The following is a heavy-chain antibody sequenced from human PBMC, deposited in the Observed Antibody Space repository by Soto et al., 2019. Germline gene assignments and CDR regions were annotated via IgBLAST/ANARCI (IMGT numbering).Heavy chain of an antibody. Sequence: SETLSLTCTVSGGSISSDYWSWIRQPPGKGLEWIGYIYYGGSTHSNPSLKSRVIISLDTSKNQFSLKLSSVTAADTAVYYCARSYYYGSGSYYFDYWGQGTLVTVSS. J-gene: IGHJ4*02. CDR1: GGSISSDY. D-gene: IGHD3-10*01. V-gene: IGHV4-59*08. CDR2: IYYGGST. CDR3: ARSYYYGSGSYYFDY.